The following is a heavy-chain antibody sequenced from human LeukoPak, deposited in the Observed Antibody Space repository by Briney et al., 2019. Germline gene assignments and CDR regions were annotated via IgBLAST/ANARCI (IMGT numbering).Heavy chain of an antibody. J-gene: IGHJ5*02. Sequence: GGSLRLSCAASGFTFSNYWMSWVRQAPGKGLEWVANKKEDGSEKYYVDSVKGRFTISRDNSKNTLYLQMNSLRAEDTAVYYCARDPSSPWGQGTLVTVSS. CDR3: ARDPSSP. CDR2: KKEDGSEK. D-gene: IGHD2-2*01. V-gene: IGHV3-7*01. CDR1: GFTFSNYW.